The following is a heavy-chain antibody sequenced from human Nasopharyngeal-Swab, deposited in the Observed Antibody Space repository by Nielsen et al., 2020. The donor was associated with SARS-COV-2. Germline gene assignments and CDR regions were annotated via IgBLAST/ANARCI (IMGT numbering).Heavy chain of an antibody. J-gene: IGHJ3*02. Sequence: GGSLRLSCSSSGFTFSSSGMHWVRQAPGKGLEWVAVISYDGSNKYYADSVKGRFTISRDNSKNTLYLQMNSLRAEDTAVYYCAKDPLDIVVVPAAPDIWGQGTMVTVSS. D-gene: IGHD2-2*03. CDR1: GFTFSSSG. V-gene: IGHV3-30*18. CDR3: AKDPLDIVVVPAAPDI. CDR2: ISYDGSNK.